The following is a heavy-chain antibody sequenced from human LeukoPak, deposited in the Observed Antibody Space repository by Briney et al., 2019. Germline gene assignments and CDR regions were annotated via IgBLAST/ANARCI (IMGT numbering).Heavy chain of an antibody. CDR3: ARGDDFWSGWYYYYGMDV. D-gene: IGHD3-3*01. CDR2: IYYSGST. CDR1: GGSISSYY. Sequence: SETLSLTCTVSGGSISSYYWSWIRQPPGKGLEWIGYIYYSGSTNYNPSLKSRVTISVDTSKNQFSLKLSSVTAADTAVYCCARGDDFWSGWYYYYGMDVWGQGTTVTVSS. V-gene: IGHV4-59*01. J-gene: IGHJ6*02.